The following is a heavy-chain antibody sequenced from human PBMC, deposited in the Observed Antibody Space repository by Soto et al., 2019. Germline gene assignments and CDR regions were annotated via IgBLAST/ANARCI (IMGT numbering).Heavy chain of an antibody. J-gene: IGHJ4*02. CDR3: AKDGSLNRGIFDY. Sequence: EVQLLESGGGLVQPGGSLRLSCAASGFTFSSYAMSWVRQAPGKGLEWVSGISGGGDSAYYADSVKGRFTISRDNSKNTLSLQINILRAEDTAIYYCAKDGSLNRGIFDYWGQGTLVTVSS. CDR1: GFTFSSYA. CDR2: ISGGGDSA. D-gene: IGHD3-10*01. V-gene: IGHV3-23*01.